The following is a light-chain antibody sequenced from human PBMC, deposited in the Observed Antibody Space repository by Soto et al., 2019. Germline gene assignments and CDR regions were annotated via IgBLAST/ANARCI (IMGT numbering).Light chain of an antibody. CDR2: AAC. V-gene: IGKV1-39*01. CDR3: QQRYSTPRT. Sequence: DIQMTQSPSSLSASVGDRVTITCRASQSISNFLNWYQQKPGKAAKLLIYAACSFQSGVPSRFTNSGSETHFAITISSLTPEDFATYYCQQRYSTPRTFGQGTKVDIK. J-gene: IGKJ1*01. CDR1: QSISNF.